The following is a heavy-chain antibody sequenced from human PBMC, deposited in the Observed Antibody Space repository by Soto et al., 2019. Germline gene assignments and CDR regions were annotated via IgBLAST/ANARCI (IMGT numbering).Heavy chain of an antibody. CDR1: GYTFTIYG. J-gene: IGHJ4*02. CDR2: ISXYHGNK. D-gene: IGHD2-2*01. CDR3: ARAPASNY. V-gene: IGHV1-18*01. Sequence: XVKVSCKASGYTFTIYGISWVRQAPGQGIKWXGWISXYHGNKNYEQXXQGRVNMXXDTYKSTAYMELRRLRSDDTAVYYCARAPASNYWGQETLVTVSS.